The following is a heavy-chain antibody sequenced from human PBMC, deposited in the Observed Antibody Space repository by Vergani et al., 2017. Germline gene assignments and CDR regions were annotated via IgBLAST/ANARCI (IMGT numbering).Heavy chain of an antibody. J-gene: IGHJ4*02. CDR3: ARVGGKEYSSRVFDY. D-gene: IGHD6-6*01. V-gene: IGHV4-59*01. Sequence: QVQLQESGPGLVKPSETLSLTCTVSGGSISSYYWSWIRQPPGKGLEWIGYIYYSGSTNYNPSLKSRVTISVDTSKNQFSLKLSSVTAADTVVYYCARVGGKEYSSRVFDYWGQGTLVTVSS. CDR1: GGSISSYY. CDR2: IYYSGST.